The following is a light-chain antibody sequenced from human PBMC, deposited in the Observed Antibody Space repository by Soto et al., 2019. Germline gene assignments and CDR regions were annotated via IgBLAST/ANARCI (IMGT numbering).Light chain of an antibody. V-gene: IGLV2-14*01. J-gene: IGLJ2*01. Sequence: QSVLTHPASVSGSPGQSITISCTGTSRDGGGYNYVSWYQQHPGKAPKLMIYDVSNRPSGVSNRFSGSKSGNTASLTISGLQAEVEADYYCSSYTSSSTLVVFGGGTKLTVL. CDR1: SRDGGGYNY. CDR2: DVS. CDR3: SSYTSSSTLVV.